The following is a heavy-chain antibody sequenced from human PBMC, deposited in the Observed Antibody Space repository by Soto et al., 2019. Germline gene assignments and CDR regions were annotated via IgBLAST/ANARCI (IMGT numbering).Heavy chain of an antibody. CDR3: ARHTYYSFDL. Sequence: GGSLRLSCTASGFAFNTYWMTWVRLAPGKGLEVVANIKQDGSEKDYVDSVKGRFTISRDNAKNSLYLQMKSLRAEDTAVYYCARHTYYSFDLWGQGTLVTVSS. CDR1: GFAFNTYW. CDR2: IKQDGSEK. J-gene: IGHJ4*02. V-gene: IGHV3-7*03.